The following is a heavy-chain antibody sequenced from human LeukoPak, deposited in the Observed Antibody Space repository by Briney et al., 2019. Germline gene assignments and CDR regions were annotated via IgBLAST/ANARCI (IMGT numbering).Heavy chain of an antibody. J-gene: IGHJ3*02. D-gene: IGHD3-3*01. Sequence: PGGSLRLSCAASGFTFTIFGLNWVRQAPGKVPEWVSYIDARSGITYYADSVQGRFTISGDNAQESVFLQMNSLRADDTAVYYCARTYDFGRGPPGDAFDNWGPGTLVTVSS. CDR2: IDARSGIT. CDR3: ARTYDFGRGPPGDAFDN. V-gene: IGHV3-48*01. CDR1: GFTFTIFG.